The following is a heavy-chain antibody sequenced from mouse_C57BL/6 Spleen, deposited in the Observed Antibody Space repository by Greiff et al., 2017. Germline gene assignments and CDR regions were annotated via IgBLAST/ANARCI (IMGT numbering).Heavy chain of an antibody. Sequence: QVNLQQPGAELVMPGASVKLSCKASGYTFTSYCMYWVKQRPGKGLEWIGDIDPSDSYTNYNQKFKGQSTLTVDKTSSTAYMQLSSLTSEDSAVYYCAREHYGSSHWYFDVWGTGTTVTVSS. V-gene: IGHV1-69*01. J-gene: IGHJ1*03. D-gene: IGHD1-1*01. CDR3: AREHYGSSHWYFDV. CDR1: GYTFTSYC. CDR2: IDPSDSYT.